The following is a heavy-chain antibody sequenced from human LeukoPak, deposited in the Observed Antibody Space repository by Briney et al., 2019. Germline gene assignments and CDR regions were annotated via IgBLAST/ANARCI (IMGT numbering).Heavy chain of an antibody. CDR3: ARDADYYGSGSYRKELDY. CDR1: GGTFSSYA. Sequence: SVKVSCKASGGTFSSYAISWVRQAPGQGLEWMGGIIPIFGTANYAQKFQGRVTITTDESTSTAYMELRSLRSDDTAVYYCARDADYYGSGSYRKELDYWGQGTLVTVSS. V-gene: IGHV1-69*05. D-gene: IGHD3-10*01. J-gene: IGHJ4*02. CDR2: IIPIFGTA.